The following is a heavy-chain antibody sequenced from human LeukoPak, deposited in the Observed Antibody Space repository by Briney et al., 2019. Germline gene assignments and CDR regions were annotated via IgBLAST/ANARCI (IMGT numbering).Heavy chain of an antibody. V-gene: IGHV5-51*01. J-gene: IGHJ3*02. Sequence: GESLKISCKGSGYSFTSYWIGWVRQMPGKGLEWMGIIYPGDSDTRYSPSFQGQVTISADKSISTAYLQWSSLKASDTAMYYCARPGGQLAPVDAFDIWGQGTMVTVSS. CDR1: GYSFTSYW. CDR2: IYPGDSDT. D-gene: IGHD6-6*01. CDR3: ARPGGQLAPVDAFDI.